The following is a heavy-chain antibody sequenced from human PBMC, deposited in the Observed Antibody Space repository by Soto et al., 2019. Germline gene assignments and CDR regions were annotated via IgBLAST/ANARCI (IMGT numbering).Heavy chain of an antibody. V-gene: IGHV4-39*02. D-gene: IGHD2-2*01. J-gene: IGHJ5*02. CDR3: ARLVVVAPVANA. CDR2: IFYTGTT. CDR1: GGSINYNSYY. Sequence: SETLSLTCSVSGGSINYNSYYWGWIRQPPGKGVEWVGGIFYTGTTYYSPSLKDRVTISVDTSKNSFSLNLTSVTAADTAVYFCARLVVVAPVANAWGQGTLVTAPQ.